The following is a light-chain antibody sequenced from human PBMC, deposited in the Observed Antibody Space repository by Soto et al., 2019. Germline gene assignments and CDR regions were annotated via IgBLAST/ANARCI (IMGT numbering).Light chain of an antibody. V-gene: IGLV1-44*01. Sequence: QSALTQPPSASGTPGQRVTISCSGSNSNIGINAVTWYQQLPGTAPRILIHSDHQRPSGVPDRFSGSKSATSASLAISGLQSEDEATYHCAVWDDSLNGYVFGTGTKVTV. CDR1: NSNIGINA. J-gene: IGLJ1*01. CDR3: AVWDDSLNGYV. CDR2: SDH.